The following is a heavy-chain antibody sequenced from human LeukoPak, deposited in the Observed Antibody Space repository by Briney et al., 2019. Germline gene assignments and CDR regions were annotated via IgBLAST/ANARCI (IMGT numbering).Heavy chain of an antibody. CDR2: IYHSGST. CDR1: GYSITSGYY. CDR3: VRDLYSSGWFNFDY. J-gene: IGHJ4*02. Sequence: PSETLSLTCAVSGYSITSGYYWGWIRRPPGKGLEWIGSIYHSGSTYYNPSLKSRVTISVDTSKNQFSLKLSSVTAADTAVYYCVRDLYSSGWFNFDYWGQGTLVTVSS. D-gene: IGHD6-19*01. V-gene: IGHV4-38-2*02.